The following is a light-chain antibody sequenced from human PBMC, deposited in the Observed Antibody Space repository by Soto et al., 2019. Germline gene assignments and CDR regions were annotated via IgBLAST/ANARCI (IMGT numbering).Light chain of an antibody. CDR3: SSFAGSNNLV. V-gene: IGLV2-8*01. CDR1: SSDIGGYNY. CDR2: EVN. J-gene: IGLJ3*02. Sequence: QSALTQPPSASGSPGQSVTISCTGTSSDIGGYNYVSWYQQYPGKAPKLMIFEVNNRPSGVPDRFSGSKAGNTASLTVSGLQAEDEADYYCSSFAGSNNLVFGGGTKLTVL.